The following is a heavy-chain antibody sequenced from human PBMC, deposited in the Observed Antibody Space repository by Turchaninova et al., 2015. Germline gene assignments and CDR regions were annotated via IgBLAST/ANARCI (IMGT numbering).Heavy chain of an antibody. D-gene: IGHD1-1*01. Sequence: EVQLVESGGGLVQPGGSLRLSCAVSGFLFSDHFMDWVRQGTGKGLEWVARIRNKASSDSTEYAASVRGRFSISRDDSKNSLSLQMNSLKSEDTAVYYCVRDGRLHNWDFWGQGTLVTVSS. J-gene: IGHJ4*02. CDR2: IRNKASSDST. CDR3: VRDGRLHNWDF. CDR1: GFLFSDHF. V-gene: IGHV3-72*01.